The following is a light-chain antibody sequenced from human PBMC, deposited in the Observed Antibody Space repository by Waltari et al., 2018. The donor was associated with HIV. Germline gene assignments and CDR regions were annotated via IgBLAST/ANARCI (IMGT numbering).Light chain of an antibody. CDR3: SARSTINTHVV. V-gene: IGLV2-14*03. CDR2: DVR. CDR1: SSDVGGYNY. Sequence: QSALTQPASVSGSPGQSITISCTGTSSDVGGYNYVSWYQHHPGKAPKLMILDVRGQPAWISNRFSGSKSDNTAYLTISWLQTDDEADYYCSARSTINTHVVFGGGTKVTVL. J-gene: IGLJ2*01.